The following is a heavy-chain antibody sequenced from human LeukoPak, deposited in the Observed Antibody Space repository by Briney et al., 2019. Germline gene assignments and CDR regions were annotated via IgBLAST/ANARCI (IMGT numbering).Heavy chain of an antibody. D-gene: IGHD6-19*01. CDR1: GFTSSSYG. CDR2: ISYDGSNK. CDR3: AKDPDSSGWYYFDY. J-gene: IGHJ4*02. Sequence: PGRSLRLSCAASGFTSSSYGMHWVRQAPGKGLEWVAVISYDGSNKYYADSVKGRFTISRDNSKNTLYLQMNSLRAEDTAVYYCAKDPDSSGWYYFDYWGQGTLVTVSS. V-gene: IGHV3-30*18.